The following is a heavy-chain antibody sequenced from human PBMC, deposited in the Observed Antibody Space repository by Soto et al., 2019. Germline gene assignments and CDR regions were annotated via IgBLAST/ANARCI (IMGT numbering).Heavy chain of an antibody. J-gene: IGHJ4*02. CDR2: ISGSDGST. Sequence: GGSLRLSCAASGFTFSSYAMNWVRQAPGKGLEWVSVISGSDGSTYYADSVKGRFTISRDNSKNTLNLQMNSLRAEDTAVYYCAKGRNYDFWSGYQQFDYWGQGTLVTVSS. D-gene: IGHD3-3*01. CDR1: GFTFSSYA. V-gene: IGHV3-23*01. CDR3: AKGRNYDFWSGYQQFDY.